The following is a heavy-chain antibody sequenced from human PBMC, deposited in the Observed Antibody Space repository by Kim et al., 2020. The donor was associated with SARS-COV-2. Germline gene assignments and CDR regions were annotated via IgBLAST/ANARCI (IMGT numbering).Heavy chain of an antibody. CDR1: GFTFTTSW. CDR3: ARRSGNHGDWGY. CDR2: INGDGTTT. J-gene: IGHJ4*02. V-gene: IGHV3-74*01. D-gene: IGHD1-26*01. Sequence: GGSLRLSCAASGFTFTTSWMHWVRQAPGKGLVWVSRINGDGTTTNYADSVKGRFTISRDNAKNTLYLQMNSLRAEDTALYYCARRSGNHGDWGYWGQGTLLTVSS.